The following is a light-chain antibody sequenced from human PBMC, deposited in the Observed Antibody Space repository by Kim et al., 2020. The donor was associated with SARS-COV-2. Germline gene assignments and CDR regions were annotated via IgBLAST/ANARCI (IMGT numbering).Light chain of an antibody. J-gene: IGLJ3*02. Sequence: QSALTQPPSASGSPGQSVTISCTGTSSDVGGYNYVSWYQQHPGKAPKLMIYEVSKRPSGVPDRFPGSKSGNTASLTVSGLQAEDEADYYCSSYAGSNNWVFGGGTQLTVL. V-gene: IGLV2-8*01. CDR1: SSDVGGYNY. CDR2: EVS. CDR3: SSYAGSNNWV.